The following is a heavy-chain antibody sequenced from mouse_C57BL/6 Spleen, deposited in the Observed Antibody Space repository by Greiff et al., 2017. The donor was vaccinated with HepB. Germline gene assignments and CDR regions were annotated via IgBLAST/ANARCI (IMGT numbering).Heavy chain of an antibody. CDR1: GYTFTSYW. D-gene: IGHD4-1*01. V-gene: IGHV1-55*01. Sequence: QVQLQQSGAELVKPGASVKMSCKASGYTFTSYWITWVKQRPGQGLEWIGDIYPGSGSTNYNEKFKSKATLTVDTSSSTAYMQLSSLTSEDSAVYYCARPLGRRWYFDVWGTGTTVTVSS. J-gene: IGHJ1*03. CDR2: IYPGSGST. CDR3: ARPLGRRWYFDV.